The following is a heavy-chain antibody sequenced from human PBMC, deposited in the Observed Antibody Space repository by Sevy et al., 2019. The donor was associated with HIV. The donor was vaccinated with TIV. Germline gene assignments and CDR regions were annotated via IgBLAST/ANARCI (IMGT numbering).Heavy chain of an antibody. V-gene: IGHV3-30-3*01. Sequence: GGSLRLSCAASGFTFSSYAMHWVRQAPGKGLEWVAVISYDGSNKYYADSVKGRFSISRDNSKNTLYLQMNSLRAEDTAVYYFARDYGNYDFWSGYYPGYYYYGMDVWGQGTTVTVSS. J-gene: IGHJ6*02. CDR1: GFTFSSYA. CDR2: ISYDGSNK. D-gene: IGHD3-3*01. CDR3: ARDYGNYDFWSGYYPGYYYYGMDV.